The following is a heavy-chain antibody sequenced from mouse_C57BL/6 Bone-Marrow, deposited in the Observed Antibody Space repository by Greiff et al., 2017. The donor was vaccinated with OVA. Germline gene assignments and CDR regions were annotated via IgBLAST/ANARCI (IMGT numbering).Heavy chain of an antibody. J-gene: IGHJ2*01. Sequence: VQLQQSGAELVKPGASVKLSCTASGFNIKDYYMHWVKQRTEQGLEWIGRIDPEDSETKYAPKFQGKATITADTSSNTAYLQLSSLTSEDTAVYYCARWVYFDYWGQGTTLTVSS. V-gene: IGHV14-2*01. CDR3: ARWVYFDY. CDR1: GFNIKDYY. CDR2: IDPEDSET.